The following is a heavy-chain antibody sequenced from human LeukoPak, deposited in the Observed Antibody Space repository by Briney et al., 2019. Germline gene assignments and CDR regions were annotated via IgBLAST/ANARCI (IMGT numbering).Heavy chain of an antibody. J-gene: IGHJ5*02. D-gene: IGHD6-19*01. CDR1: GGTFSSYA. CDR3: ARTYSSGWYAYNWFDP. V-gene: IGHV1-69*01. CDR2: IIPIFGTA. Sequence: SVKVSCKASGGTFSSYAISWVRQAPGQGLERMGGIIPIFGTANYAQKFQGRVTITADESTSTAYMELSSLRSEDTAVYYCARTYSSGWYAYNWFDPWGQGTLVTVSS.